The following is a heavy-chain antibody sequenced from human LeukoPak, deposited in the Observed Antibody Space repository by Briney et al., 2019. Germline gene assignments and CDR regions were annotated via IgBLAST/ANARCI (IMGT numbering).Heavy chain of an antibody. J-gene: IGHJ3*02. V-gene: IGHV4-30-4*08. CDR3: ARDSGPPGAFDI. D-gene: IGHD7-27*01. CDR2: IYYSGST. Sequence: SETLYLTCTVSGGSISSGDYYWSWIRQPPGKGLEWIGYIYYSGSTYYNPSLKSRVTISVDTSKNQFSLKLSSVTAADTAVYYCARDSGPPGAFDIWGQGTMVTVSS. CDR1: GGSISSGDYY.